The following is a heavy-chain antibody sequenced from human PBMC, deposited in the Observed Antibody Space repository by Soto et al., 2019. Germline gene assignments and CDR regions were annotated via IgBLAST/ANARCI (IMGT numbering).Heavy chain of an antibody. Sequence: GGSLRLSCEASQFTFVNYGMHWVRQPPGKGLEWVAAIWYDGSHEDYVDSVKGRFTVSRDNSKDTLYLQMNSLRPEDTAIYYFSRVCFHGSGRSNPPPDFRGRGPLVTVSS. CDR3: SRVCFHGSGRSNPPPDF. J-gene: IGHJ4*02. CDR2: IWYDGSHE. V-gene: IGHV3-33*01. D-gene: IGHD3-10*01. CDR1: QFTFVNYG.